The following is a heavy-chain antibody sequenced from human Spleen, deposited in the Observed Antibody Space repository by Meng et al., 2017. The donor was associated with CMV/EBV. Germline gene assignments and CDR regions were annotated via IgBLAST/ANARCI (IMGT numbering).Heavy chain of an antibody. CDR1: GYTFSSYG. CDR3: ATDSRSSHSGSYYYFDY. D-gene: IGHD1-26*01. CDR2: ISAYNGNT. Sequence: ASVKVSCKASGYTFSSYGISWVRQAPGQGLEWMGWISAYNGNTNFAQKFQNRVILTTDTSTNTAFMELRSLTSDDTAVYYCATDSRSSHSGSYYYFDYWGQGTLVTVSS. V-gene: IGHV1-18*01. J-gene: IGHJ4*02.